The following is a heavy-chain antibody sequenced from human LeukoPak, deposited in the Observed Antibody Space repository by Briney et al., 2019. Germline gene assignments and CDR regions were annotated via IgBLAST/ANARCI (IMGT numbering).Heavy chain of an antibody. CDR1: GFTFSNYN. CDR2: ISDGSSTI. CDR3: DRETVGLDY. D-gene: IGHD4-23*01. J-gene: IGHJ4*02. V-gene: IGHV3-48*02. Sequence: GGSLRLSCAASGFTFSNYNLNWVRQAPGKGLEWVSYISDGSSTIYYADSVRGRSTISRDNAKNSLYLQINSLRDEDTAVYYCDRETVGLDYWGQGTLVTVSS.